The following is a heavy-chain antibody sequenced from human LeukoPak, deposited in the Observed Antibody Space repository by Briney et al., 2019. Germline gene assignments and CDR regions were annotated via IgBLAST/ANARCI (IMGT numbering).Heavy chain of an antibody. D-gene: IGHD2-21*01. Sequence: SVKVSCKASGGTFSSYAISWVRQAPGQGLEWMGGIIPIFGTANYAQKFQGRVTITADESTSTAYMELSSLRSEDTAVYYCARDKAYCGGDCYSPFDYWGQGTQVTVSS. CDR3: ARDKAYCGGDCYSPFDY. CDR1: GGTFSSYA. V-gene: IGHV1-69*01. J-gene: IGHJ4*02. CDR2: IIPIFGTA.